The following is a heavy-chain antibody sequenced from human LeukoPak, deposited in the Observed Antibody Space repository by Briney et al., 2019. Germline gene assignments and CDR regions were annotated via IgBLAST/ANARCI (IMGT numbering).Heavy chain of an antibody. CDR1: GFTFSGSA. V-gene: IGHV3-73*01. Sequence: GGSLRLSCAASGFTFSGSAMHWVCQASGKGLEWVGRIRSKANSYATAYAASVKGRFTISRDESKNTAYLQMNSLKTEDTAVYYCTRRAKDDSSGYYSTWGQGTLVTVSS. CDR3: TRRAKDDSSGYYST. CDR2: IRSKANSYAT. J-gene: IGHJ5*02. D-gene: IGHD3-22*01.